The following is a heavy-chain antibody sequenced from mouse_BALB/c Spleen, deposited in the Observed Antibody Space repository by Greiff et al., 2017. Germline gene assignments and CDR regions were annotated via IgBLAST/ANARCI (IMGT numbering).Heavy chain of an antibody. CDR2: ISSGSSTI. CDR1: GFTFSSFG. J-gene: IGHJ4*01. Sequence: EVQRVESGGGLVQPGGSRKLSCAASGFTFSSFGMHWVRQAPEKGLEWVAYISSGSSTIYYADTVKGRFTISRDNPKNTLFLQMTSLRSEDTAMYYCARDHYYAMDYWGQGTSVTVSS. CDR3: ARDHYYAMDY. V-gene: IGHV5-17*02.